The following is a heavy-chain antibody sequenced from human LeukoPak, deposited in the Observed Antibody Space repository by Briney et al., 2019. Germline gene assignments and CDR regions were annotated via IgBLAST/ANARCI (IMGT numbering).Heavy chain of an antibody. CDR1: GYTFTSYG. Sequence: ASVKVSCKASGYTFTSYGISWVRQAPGQGLEWMGWISAYNGNTNYAQKLQGRVTMTTDTSTSTAYMELRSLRSDDTAVYYCARVMGGGRKNNWFDPWGQGTLVTVSS. D-gene: IGHD1-26*01. V-gene: IGHV1-18*01. CDR2: ISAYNGNT. J-gene: IGHJ5*02. CDR3: ARVMGGGRKNNWFDP.